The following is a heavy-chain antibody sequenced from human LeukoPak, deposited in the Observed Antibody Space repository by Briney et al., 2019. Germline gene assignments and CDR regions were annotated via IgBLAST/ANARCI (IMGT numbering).Heavy chain of an antibody. J-gene: IGHJ4*02. CDR1: GGSFSGYY. CDR2: IYYSGST. D-gene: IGHD3-10*01. Sequence: PSETLSLTCAVYGGSFSGYYWSWIRQPPGKGLEWIGYIYYSGSTNYNPSLKSRVTISVDTSKNQFSLKLSSVTAADTAVYYCARSYYGSGSYYNPFLWGQGTLVTVSS. CDR3: ARSYYGSGSYYNPFL. V-gene: IGHV4-59*01.